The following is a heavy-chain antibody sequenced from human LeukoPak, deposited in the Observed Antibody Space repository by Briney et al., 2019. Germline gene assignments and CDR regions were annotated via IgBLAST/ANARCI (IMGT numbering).Heavy chain of an antibody. CDR1: GFTFCSYA. Sequence: GKPLRLSCAAPGFTFCSYAMHWVRQAPRKGLDGVAVISYDGINKLCAISVKWRFTISRDNSNTALYLQMNSLRAEDTAVYYCARDLMAAAGGPWGERTLVSVSS. CDR2: ISYDGINK. V-gene: IGHV3-30*04. CDR3: ARDLMAAAGGP. J-gene: IGHJ4*02. D-gene: IGHD6-13*01.